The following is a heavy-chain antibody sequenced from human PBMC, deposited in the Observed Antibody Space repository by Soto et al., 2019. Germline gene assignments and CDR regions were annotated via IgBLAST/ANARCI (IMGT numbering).Heavy chain of an antibody. J-gene: IGHJ4*02. V-gene: IGHV3-15*01. Sequence: EVQLVESGGGLVKPGGSLRLSCAASGFTFSNAWMSWVRQAPGKGLEWVGRIKSKTDGGTTDYAAPVKGRFTIARDDSKNTLYLQMNSLKTEDTAVYYCTTDERITIVGDIGVGYFVDYWGQGALVTVSS. D-gene: IGHD3-3*01. CDR1: GFTFSNAW. CDR2: IKSKTDGGTT. CDR3: TTDERITIVGDIGVGYFVDY.